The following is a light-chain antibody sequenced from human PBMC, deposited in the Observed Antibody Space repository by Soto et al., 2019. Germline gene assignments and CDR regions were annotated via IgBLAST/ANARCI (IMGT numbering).Light chain of an antibody. Sequence: QSVLTQPPSVSGAPGQRVTISCNGSSSNIGADYDVHWYRQLPGIAPKLLIYADNNRPSGVPDRFSGARSGTSASLAITGLQADDEADYYCQSYDNSLSGQVLFGGGTQLTVL. CDR3: QSYDNSLSGQVL. CDR2: ADN. CDR1: SSNIGADYD. J-gene: IGLJ2*01. V-gene: IGLV1-40*01.